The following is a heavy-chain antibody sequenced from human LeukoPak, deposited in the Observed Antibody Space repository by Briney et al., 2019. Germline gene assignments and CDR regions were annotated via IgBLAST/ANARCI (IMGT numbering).Heavy chain of an antibody. J-gene: IGHJ4*02. CDR2: ISTSDGTT. V-gene: IGHV3-23*01. CDR1: AFTFSSYA. Sequence: PGGSLRLSCAASAFTFSSYAMSWVRQAPGKGLEWVSSISTSDGTTYYADSVKGRFTISRDNSKNTPYLQMNSLRAEDAAIYYCAKGRTGFSYGYGIDYWGQGTLVTVST. D-gene: IGHD5-18*01. CDR3: AKGRTGFSYGYGIDY.